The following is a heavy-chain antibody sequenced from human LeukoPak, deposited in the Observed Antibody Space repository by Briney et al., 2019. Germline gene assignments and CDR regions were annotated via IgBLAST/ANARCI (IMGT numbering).Heavy chain of an antibody. CDR1: GFTFSSYS. Sequence: GGSLRLSCAASGFTFSSYSMNWVRQAPGEGLEWVSSISSSSSYIYYADSVKGRFTISRDNAKNSLYLQMISLRAEDTAVYYCARGRWELPYFDYWGQGTLVTVSS. J-gene: IGHJ4*02. CDR2: ISSSSSYI. CDR3: ARGRWELPYFDY. D-gene: IGHD1-26*01. V-gene: IGHV3-21*01.